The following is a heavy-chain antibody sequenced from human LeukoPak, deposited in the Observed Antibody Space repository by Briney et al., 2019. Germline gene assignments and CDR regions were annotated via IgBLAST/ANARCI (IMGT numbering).Heavy chain of an antibody. J-gene: IGHJ3*02. CDR3: ARGGYYDSTIRSGAFDI. CDR1: GYTFTSYG. V-gene: IGHV1-18*01. D-gene: IGHD3-22*01. CDR2: ISAYNGNT. Sequence: ASVKVSCKASGYTFTSYGISWVRQAPGQGLEWMGWISAYNGNTNYAQKLQGRVTMTRDMSTSTVYMERSSLRAEDTAVYYCARGGYYDSTIRSGAFDIWGQGTMVTVSS.